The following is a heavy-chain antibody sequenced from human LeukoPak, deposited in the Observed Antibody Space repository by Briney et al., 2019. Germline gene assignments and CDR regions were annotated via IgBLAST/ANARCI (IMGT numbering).Heavy chain of an antibody. Sequence: GGSLRLSCAASGFTFRRYWMNWVRQAPGKGLEWVANIKEDGSEKYYVDSVKGRFTISRDNAKNSLYLQMNSLRAEDTAVYYCARDRVIDFWGQGTLVTVSS. CDR1: GFTFRRYW. CDR3: ARDRVIDF. V-gene: IGHV3-7*04. D-gene: IGHD3-10*01. CDR2: IKEDGSEK. J-gene: IGHJ4*02.